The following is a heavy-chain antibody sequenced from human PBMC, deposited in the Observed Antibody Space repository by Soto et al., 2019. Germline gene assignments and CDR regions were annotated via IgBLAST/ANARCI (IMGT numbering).Heavy chain of an antibody. CDR3: AKDRRAGGNSAFYFGF. D-gene: IGHD3-16*01. Sequence: GGSLRLSCAASGFKFSNYAMSWVRQAPGKGLEWVSLISATGGGTYYADSVKGRFTISRDNSHNTLYLQVHSLTAEDTAVYYCAKDRRAGGNSAFYFGFWGQGAQVTVSS. V-gene: IGHV3-23*01. J-gene: IGHJ4*02. CDR1: GFKFSNYA. CDR2: ISATGGGT.